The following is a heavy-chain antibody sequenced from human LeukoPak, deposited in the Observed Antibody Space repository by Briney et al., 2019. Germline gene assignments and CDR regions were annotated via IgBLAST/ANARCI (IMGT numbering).Heavy chain of an antibody. CDR3: ASSNPAGSSWRPFDN. D-gene: IGHD6-13*01. CDR2: IRYDGSNK. Sequence: GGSLRLSCAASGFTFSSYNMNWVRQAPGKGLEWVAFIRYDGSNKFYADSVKGRFTISRDNSKNTLYLQMNNLRGDDTAIYYCASSNPAGSSWRPFDNWGQGTLVTVSS. J-gene: IGHJ4*02. CDR1: GFTFSSYN. V-gene: IGHV3-30*02.